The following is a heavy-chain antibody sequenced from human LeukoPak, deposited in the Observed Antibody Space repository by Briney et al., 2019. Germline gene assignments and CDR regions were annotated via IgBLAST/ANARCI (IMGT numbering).Heavy chain of an antibody. Sequence: GGPLRLSCAASGFTFSSYAMSWVRQAPGKGLEWVSAISGSGGSTYYADSVKGRFTISRDNSKNTLYLQMNSLRAEDTAVYYCARANNWNDVPDAFDIWGQGTMVTVSS. CDR3: ARANNWNDVPDAFDI. J-gene: IGHJ3*02. V-gene: IGHV3-23*01. CDR1: GFTFSSYA. CDR2: ISGSGGST. D-gene: IGHD1-1*01.